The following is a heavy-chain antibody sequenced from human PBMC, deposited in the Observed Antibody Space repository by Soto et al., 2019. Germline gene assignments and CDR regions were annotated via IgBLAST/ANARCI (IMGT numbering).Heavy chain of an antibody. CDR1: GFTFSSYA. V-gene: IGHV3-48*01. CDR2: ISSSSSTI. J-gene: IGHJ4*02. CDR3: ARDGPKLWFGELASFDY. Sequence: PGGSLRLSCAASGFTFSSYAMTWVRQAPGKGLEWVSYISSSSSTIYYADSVKGRFTISRDNAKNSLYLQMNSLRAEDTAVYYCARDGPKLWFGELASFDYWGQGTLVTVSS. D-gene: IGHD3-10*01.